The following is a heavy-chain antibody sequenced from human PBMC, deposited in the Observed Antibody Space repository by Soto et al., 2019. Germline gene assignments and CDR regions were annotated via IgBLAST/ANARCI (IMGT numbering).Heavy chain of an antibody. V-gene: IGHV3-15*01. CDR1: GFTFSNAW. Sequence: GGSLRLSCAASGFTFSNAWMSWVRQAPGKGLEWVGRIKSKTDGGTTDYAEPVEGRFTISRDDSKNTLYLQMNSLKTEDTAVYYCTTDSLDCSSTSCPLFDYWGQGTLVTVSS. D-gene: IGHD2-2*01. J-gene: IGHJ4*02. CDR3: TTDSLDCSSTSCPLFDY. CDR2: IKSKTDGGTT.